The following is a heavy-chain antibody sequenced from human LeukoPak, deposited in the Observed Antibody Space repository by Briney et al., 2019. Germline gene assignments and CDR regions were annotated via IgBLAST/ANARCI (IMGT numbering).Heavy chain of an antibody. CDR1: GFTFSSYA. D-gene: IGHD2-2*01. CDR3: AMSGNPRYCSSTSCLAD. J-gene: IGHJ4*02. Sequence: GGSLRLSCAASGFTFSSYAMHWVRQAPGKGLEWVAVISYDGSNKHYADSVKGRFTISRDNSKNTLYLQMNSLRAEDTAVYYCAMSGNPRYCSSTSCLADWGQGTLVTVSS. CDR2: ISYDGSNK. V-gene: IGHV3-30-3*01.